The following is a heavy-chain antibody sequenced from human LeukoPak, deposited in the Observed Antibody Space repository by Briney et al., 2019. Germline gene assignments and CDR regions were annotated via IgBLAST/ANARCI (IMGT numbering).Heavy chain of an antibody. CDR3: ARHYGP. CDR2: IYDSGST. J-gene: IGHJ5*02. CDR1: GGSFSGYY. D-gene: IGHD3-16*01. V-gene: IGHV4-34*01. Sequence: SETLSLTCAVYGGSFSGYYWSWIRQPPGKGLEWIGSIYDSGSTYYNPSLKSRVTISVDTSKNQFSLKLNSVTAADAAVYYCARHYGPWGQGTLVTVSS.